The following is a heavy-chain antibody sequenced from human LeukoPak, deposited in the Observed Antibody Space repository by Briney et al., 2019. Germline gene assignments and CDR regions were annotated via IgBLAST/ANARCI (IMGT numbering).Heavy chain of an antibody. Sequence: SETLSLTCTVSGGSISSYYWSWIRQPPGKGLEWIGYIYYSGSTNYNPSLKSRVTISVDTSKNQFSLKLSSVTAADTAVYYCARLTYYYDSSGYYLWEWFDPWGQGTLVTVSS. V-gene: IGHV4-59*08. CDR3: ARLTYYYDSSGYYLWEWFDP. D-gene: IGHD3-22*01. J-gene: IGHJ5*02. CDR2: IYYSGST. CDR1: GGSISSYY.